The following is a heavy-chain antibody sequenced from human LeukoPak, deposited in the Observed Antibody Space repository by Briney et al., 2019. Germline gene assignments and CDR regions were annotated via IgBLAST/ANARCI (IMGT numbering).Heavy chain of an antibody. V-gene: IGHV3-48*01. CDR3: ASPYSSSSYGMDV. CDR2: ISSSNHAI. CDR1: GFIFSSYS. Sequence: PGGSLRLSCAASGFIFSSYSMSWVRQAPGKGLEWLSYISSSNHAIYYADSVKGRFTISRDNSKNTLYLQMNSLRAEDTAVYYCASPYSSSSYGMDVWGQGTTVTVSS. J-gene: IGHJ6*02. D-gene: IGHD6-6*01.